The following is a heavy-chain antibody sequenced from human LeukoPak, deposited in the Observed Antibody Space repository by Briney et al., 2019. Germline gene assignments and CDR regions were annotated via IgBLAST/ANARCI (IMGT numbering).Heavy chain of an antibody. V-gene: IGHV4-34*01. Sequence: SETLSLTCAVYGGSLSGYYWSWIRQPPGKGLEWIGEINHSGSTNYNPSLKSRVTISVDTSKNQFSLKLSSVTAADTAVYYCARAGRDGDYPYYFDYWGQGTLVTVSS. CDR3: ARAGRDGDYPYYFDY. CDR2: INHSGST. D-gene: IGHD4-17*01. J-gene: IGHJ4*02. CDR1: GGSLSGYY.